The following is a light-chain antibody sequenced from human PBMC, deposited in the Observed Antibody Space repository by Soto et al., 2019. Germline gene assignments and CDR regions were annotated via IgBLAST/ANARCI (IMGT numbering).Light chain of an antibody. CDR1: QGISTS. CDR2: AAS. Sequence: DVQMTQSASSLSASVGDTVTITCRASQGISTSLAWYQQKPGKVPRLLIYAASTLQSGVPSRFSGSGSGTDFTLTISGLQPEDVATYYCQKYNVAPWTFGQGTKVEIK. CDR3: QKYNVAPWT. V-gene: IGKV1-27*01. J-gene: IGKJ1*01.